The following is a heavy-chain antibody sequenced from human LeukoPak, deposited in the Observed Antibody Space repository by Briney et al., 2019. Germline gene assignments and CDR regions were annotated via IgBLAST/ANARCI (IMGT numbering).Heavy chain of an antibody. D-gene: IGHD3-9*01. CDR2: IYSGGST. CDR1: GFNFSSYW. V-gene: IGHV3-53*01. CDR3: ARGILTGYYFDY. Sequence: GGSLRLSCAASGFNFSSYWMHWVRQAPGKGLEWVSVIYSGGSTYYADSVKGRFTISRDSSKNTMYLQMNSLRAEDTAVYYCARGILTGYYFDYWGQGTLVTVSS. J-gene: IGHJ4*02.